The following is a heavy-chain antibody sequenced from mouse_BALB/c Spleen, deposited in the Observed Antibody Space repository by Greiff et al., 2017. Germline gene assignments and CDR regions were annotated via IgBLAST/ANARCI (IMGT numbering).Heavy chain of an antibody. V-gene: IGHV14-3*02. CDR3: ARTGDTGFDY. Sequence: EVQLVESGAELVKPGASVKLSCTASGFNIKDTYMHWVKQRPEQGLEWIGRIDPANGNTKYDPKFQGKATITADTSSNTAYLQLSSLTSEDTAVYYCARTGDTGFDYWGQGTTLTVSS. J-gene: IGHJ2*01. CDR2: IDPANGNT. CDR1: GFNIKDTY.